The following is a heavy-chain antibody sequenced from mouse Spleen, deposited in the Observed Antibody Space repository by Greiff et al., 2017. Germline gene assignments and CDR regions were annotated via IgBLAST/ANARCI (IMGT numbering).Heavy chain of an antibody. CDR3: ALYYGSPYWYFDV. CDR2: ISDGGSYT. J-gene: IGHJ1*01. Sequence: EVMLVESGGGLVKPGGSLKLSCAASGFTFSDYYMYWVRQTPEKRLEWVATISDGGSYTYYPDSVKGRFTISRDNAKNNLYLQMSSLKSEDTAMYYCALYYGSPYWYFDVWGAGTTVTVSS. CDR1: GFTFSDYY. V-gene: IGHV5-4*02. D-gene: IGHD1-1*01.